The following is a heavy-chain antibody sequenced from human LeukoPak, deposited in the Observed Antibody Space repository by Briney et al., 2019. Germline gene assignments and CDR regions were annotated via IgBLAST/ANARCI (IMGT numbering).Heavy chain of an antibody. CDR1: GFTFSSYS. CDR2: ISSSSSYI. J-gene: IGHJ4*02. V-gene: IGHV3-21*01. Sequence: GGSLRLSCAASGFTFSSYSTNWVRQAPGKGLEWVSSISSSSSYIYYADSVKGRFTISRDNAKNSLYLQMNSLRAEDTAVYYCARDPSGGNEGYWGQGTLVTVSS. CDR3: ARDPSGGNEGY. D-gene: IGHD4-23*01.